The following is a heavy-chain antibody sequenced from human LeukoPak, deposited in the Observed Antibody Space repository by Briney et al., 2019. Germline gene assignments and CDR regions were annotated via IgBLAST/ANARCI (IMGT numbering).Heavy chain of an antibody. CDR3: ATRSLSAFDI. J-gene: IGHJ3*02. CDR2: IYHSGST. Sequence: PSQTLSLTCTVSGVSISSGDYYWSWIRQPPGKGLEWIGYIYHSGSTYYNPPLKSRVTISVDTSRNQFSLKLSSVTAADTAVYYSATRSLSAFDIWGQGTMVTVSS. CDR1: GVSISSGDYY. V-gene: IGHV4-30-2*03.